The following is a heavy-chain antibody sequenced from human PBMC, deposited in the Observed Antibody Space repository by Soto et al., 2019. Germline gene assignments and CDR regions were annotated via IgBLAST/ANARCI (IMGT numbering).Heavy chain of an antibody. CDR3: ARATDYGDPSYWYFDL. D-gene: IGHD4-17*01. CDR2: IYYSGST. J-gene: IGHJ2*01. V-gene: IGHV4-61*01. CDR1: GGSVSSGSYY. Sequence: QVQLQESGPGLVKPSETLSLTCTVSGGSVSSGSYYWSWIRQPPGKGLEWIGYIYYSGSTNYNPPLKSRVTISVDTSKNQFSLKLSSVTAADTAVYYCARATDYGDPSYWYFDLWGRGTLVTVSS.